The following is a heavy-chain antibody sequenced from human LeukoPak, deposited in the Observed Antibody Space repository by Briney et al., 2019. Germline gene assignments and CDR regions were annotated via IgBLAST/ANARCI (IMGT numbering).Heavy chain of an antibody. V-gene: IGHV4-61*02. J-gene: IGHJ4*02. CDR3: ARDFRGRYCSGGSCYSEADY. D-gene: IGHD2-15*01. Sequence: SETLSLTCTVSGGSISGGRYYWSWIRQPAGKGLEWIGRIYASGSTNYNPSLNNRLTISLDTSKNQFSLKLSSVTAADTAVYYCARDFRGRYCSGGSCYSEADYWGQGTLVTVSS. CDR2: IYASGST. CDR1: GGSISGGRYY.